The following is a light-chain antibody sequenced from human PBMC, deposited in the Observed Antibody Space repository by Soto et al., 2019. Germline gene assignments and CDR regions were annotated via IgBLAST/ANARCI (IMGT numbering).Light chain of an antibody. Sequence: DIQMTQSPATLSASVGDRVHITCRASQSISSWLAWYQQKPGKAPKLLIYKASSLESGVPSRFSGSGSGTEFTLTISSLQPDDFATYYCQQYNSYPWTFGQGTKV. J-gene: IGKJ1*01. CDR1: QSISSW. CDR2: KAS. V-gene: IGKV1-5*03. CDR3: QQYNSYPWT.